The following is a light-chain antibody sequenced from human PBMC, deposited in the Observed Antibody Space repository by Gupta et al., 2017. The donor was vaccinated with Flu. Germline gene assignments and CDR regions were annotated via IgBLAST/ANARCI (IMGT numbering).Light chain of an antibody. V-gene: IGLV1-40*01. Sequence: QSVLTQPPSVSGAPGQTVTISCTGSSSNIGAGYDVYWYQLLAGTAPKLLMYANGVRPSGVPDRFSGFKSGTSASLVITGLQAEDEADYYCRSQDSSLSGRVLGGGTKLTVL. CDR1: SSNIGAGYD. CDR2: ANG. J-gene: IGLJ2*01. CDR3: RSQDSSLSGRV.